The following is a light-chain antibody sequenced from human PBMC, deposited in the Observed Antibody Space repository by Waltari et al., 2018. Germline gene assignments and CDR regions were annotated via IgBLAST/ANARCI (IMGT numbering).Light chain of an antibody. CDR2: GAS. J-gene: IGKJ2*01. CDR1: QSVSSN. V-gene: IGKV3-15*01. Sequence: VITQSPATLSGSPGERATLSCRASQSVSSNLAWYQQKPGQAPRLLIFGASTRATGIPARFSGSGSGTEFTLTISSLQSEDFAIYYCQQYNNWPYTFGQGTKLEIK. CDR3: QQYNNWPYT.